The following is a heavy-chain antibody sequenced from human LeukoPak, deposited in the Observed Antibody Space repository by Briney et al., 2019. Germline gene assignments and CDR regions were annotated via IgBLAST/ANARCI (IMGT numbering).Heavy chain of an antibody. V-gene: IGHV3-21*01. D-gene: IGHD6-19*01. Sequence: GGSLRLSCAASGFTFSSYSMNWVRQAPGKGLEWVSSISSSSSYIYYADSVKGRFTISRDNAKNSLYLQMNSPRAEDTAVYYCAKDMEGSGWYYFDYWGQGTLVTVSS. J-gene: IGHJ4*02. CDR2: ISSSSSYI. CDR1: GFTFSSYS. CDR3: AKDMEGSGWYYFDY.